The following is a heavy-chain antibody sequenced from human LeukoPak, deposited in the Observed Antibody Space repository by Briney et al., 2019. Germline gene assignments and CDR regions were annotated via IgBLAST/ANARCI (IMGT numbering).Heavy chain of an antibody. CDR1: GYSISSGYY. V-gene: IGHV4-38-2*02. D-gene: IGHD2/OR15-2a*01. J-gene: IGHJ3*02. CDR3: ARVIGKGSKDAFDI. Sequence: SETLSLTCTVSGYSISSGYYWGWIRQPPGKGLEWIGSIYHSGSTYYNPSLKSRVTISVDTSKNQFSLKLSSVTAADTAVYYCARVIGKGSKDAFDIWGQGTMVTVSS. CDR2: IYHSGST.